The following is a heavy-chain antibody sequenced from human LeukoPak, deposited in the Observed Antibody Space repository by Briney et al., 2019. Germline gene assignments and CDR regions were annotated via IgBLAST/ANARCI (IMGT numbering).Heavy chain of an antibody. J-gene: IGHJ3*02. CDR3: AGDRVSPYILDAFDI. CDR2: IYYSGST. D-gene: IGHD5/OR15-5a*01. CDR1: GGSISSSSYY. V-gene: IGHV4-39*07. Sequence: SETLSLTCTVSGGSISSSSYYWGWIRQPPGKGLEWIGSIYYSGSTYYNPSLKSRVTISVDTSKNQFSLKPSSVTAADTAVYYCAGDRVSPYILDAFDIWGQGTMVTVSS.